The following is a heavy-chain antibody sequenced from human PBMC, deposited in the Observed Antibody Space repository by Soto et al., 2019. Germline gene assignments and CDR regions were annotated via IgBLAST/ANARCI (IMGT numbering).Heavy chain of an antibody. CDR2: INAGNGNT. D-gene: IGHD2-15*01. J-gene: IGHJ4*02. Sequence: QVHLVQSGAELKKPGASVRVSCWASGYIFITYAIHWVRQAPGQRPEWIGYINAGNGNTKYSPKFEGRVTFTRDTSATTAYMEMTNLRSEDTAVYFCARGVGGGVVAPIDYWGQGSLVTVSS. CDR1: GYIFITYA. CDR3: ARGVGGGVVAPIDY. V-gene: IGHV1-3*01.